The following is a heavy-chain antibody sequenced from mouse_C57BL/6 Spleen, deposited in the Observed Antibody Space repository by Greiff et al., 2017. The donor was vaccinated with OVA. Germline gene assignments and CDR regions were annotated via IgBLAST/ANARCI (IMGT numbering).Heavy chain of an antibody. CDR1: GFTFSSYA. Sequence: EVMLVESGEGLVKPGGSLKLSCAASGFTFSSYAMSWVRQTPEKRLEWVAYISSGGDYIYYADTVKGRFTISRDNARNTLYLQMSSLKSEDTAMYYGTREGITTVVATPFAYWGQGTLVTVSA. J-gene: IGHJ3*01. CDR2: ISSGGDYI. CDR3: TREGITTVVATPFAY. V-gene: IGHV5-9-1*02. D-gene: IGHD1-1*01.